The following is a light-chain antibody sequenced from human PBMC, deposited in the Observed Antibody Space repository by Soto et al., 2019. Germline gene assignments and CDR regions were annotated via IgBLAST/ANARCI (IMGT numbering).Light chain of an antibody. J-gene: IGLJ1*01. CDR1: SSDVGGYNY. V-gene: IGLV2-8*01. CDR2: DVS. CDR3: SSYAGTYIV. Sequence: SALTQPPSASGSPGQSVTISCTGTSSDVGGYNYVSWYQQHPGKAPKLMIYDVSQRPSGVPDRFSGSKSGNTASLTVSGLQAEDEADYYCSSYAGTYIVFGTGTKVTVL.